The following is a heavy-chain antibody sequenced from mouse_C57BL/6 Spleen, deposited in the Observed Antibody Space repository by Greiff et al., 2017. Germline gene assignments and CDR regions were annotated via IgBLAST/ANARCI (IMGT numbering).Heavy chain of an antibody. CDR2: IYPGDGDT. D-gene: IGHD1-1*01. CDR1: GYAFSSYW. CDR3: ARRAFTTVLMRYFDV. J-gene: IGHJ1*03. V-gene: IGHV1-80*01. Sequence: VKLMESGAELVKPGASVKISCKASGYAFSSYWMNWVKQRPGKGLEWIGQIYPGDGDTNYNGKFKGKATLTADKSSSTAYMQLSSLTSEDSAVYFCARRAFTTVLMRYFDVWGTGTTVTVSS.